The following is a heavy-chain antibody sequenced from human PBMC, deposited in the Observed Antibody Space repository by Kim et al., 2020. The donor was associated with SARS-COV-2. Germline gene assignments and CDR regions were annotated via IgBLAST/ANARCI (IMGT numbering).Heavy chain of an antibody. CDR2: INPGDSDT. CDR1: GYSFSNYR. Sequence: GESLKISCKGSGYSFSNYRIGWVRQMPGKGLEWMGIINPGDSDTRYSPSFQGQVIISADKSISTAYLQWSSLKASDTAMYYCASLGPVTTLNNWFDPWGQGTLVTVSS. CDR3: ASLGPVTTLNNWFDP. V-gene: IGHV5-51*01. J-gene: IGHJ5*02. D-gene: IGHD4-17*01.